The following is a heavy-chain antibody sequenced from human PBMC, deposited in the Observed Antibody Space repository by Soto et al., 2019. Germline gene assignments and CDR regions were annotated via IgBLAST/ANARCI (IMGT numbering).Heavy chain of an antibody. CDR3: AKRSGGFSEFDY. Sequence: EVQLLESGGGLVQPGGSLRLSCSASGFTFSGFAMNWVRQPPGKGLEWVSSVDYTGSYTFYAASVKGRFTISRDNSKNRVYRELNSLRAEDTAVYYCAKRSGGFSEFDYWGQGTLVIVSS. D-gene: IGHD5-12*01. J-gene: IGHJ4*02. V-gene: IGHV3-23*01. CDR2: VDYTGSYT. CDR1: GFTFSGFA.